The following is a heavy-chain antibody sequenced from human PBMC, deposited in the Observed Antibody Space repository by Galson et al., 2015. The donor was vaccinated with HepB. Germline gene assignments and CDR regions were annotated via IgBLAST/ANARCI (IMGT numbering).Heavy chain of an antibody. CDR1: GFIFNNYD. Sequence: SLRLSCAASGFIFNNYDMHWVRQAPGKGLEWVALIWFNGSNEYYADSVKGRFTISRDNSRNKLYLQMNSLRVEDTAVYYCARDSQVLDSWGQGTLVTVSS. CDR3: ARDSQVLDS. V-gene: IGHV3-33*01. CDR2: IWFNGSNE. J-gene: IGHJ4*02.